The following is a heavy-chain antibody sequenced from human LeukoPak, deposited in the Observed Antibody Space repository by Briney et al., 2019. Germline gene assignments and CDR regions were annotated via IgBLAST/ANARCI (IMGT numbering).Heavy chain of an antibody. D-gene: IGHD3-3*01. CDR3: ARHVVLFWQWFNDY. Sequence: PSETLSLTCTVSGGSISSSSYYWGWIRQPPGKGLEWIGSIYYSGSTYYNPSLKSRVTISVDTSKNQFSLKLSSVTAADTAVYYCARHVVLFWQWFNDYWGQGTLVTVSS. CDR1: GGSISSSSYY. CDR2: IYYSGST. V-gene: IGHV4-39*01. J-gene: IGHJ4*02.